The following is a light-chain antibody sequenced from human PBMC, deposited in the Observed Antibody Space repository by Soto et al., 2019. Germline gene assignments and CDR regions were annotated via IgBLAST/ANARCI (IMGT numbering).Light chain of an antibody. CDR2: SAS. Sequence: DIRMTQSPSSLTASVGASVTLPCRASPGINHYLAWYQPKTGKVPVLLIYSASSLKPGIPSRFSGRGTGTDFTLTISSLQPDDFATYYCQKYDCAPRTFGQGTKVDIK. J-gene: IGKJ1*01. CDR1: PGINHY. V-gene: IGKV1-27*01. CDR3: QKYDCAPRT.